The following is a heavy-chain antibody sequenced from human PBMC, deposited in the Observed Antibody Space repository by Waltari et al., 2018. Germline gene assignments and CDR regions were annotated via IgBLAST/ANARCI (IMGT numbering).Heavy chain of an antibody. CDR2: LHTSGST. Sequence: QVQLQESGPGLVKPSETLSLTCTVSGGSISSFDWSWIRQPAGKGLEWIGRLHTSGSTNYSPSLKSRVTMSVDPSKNQFSLKLSSVTAADTAVYYCARDRNTDSSGSYDYYYMDVWGKGTTVTISS. V-gene: IGHV4-4*07. D-gene: IGHD3-22*01. CDR3: ARDRNTDSSGSYDYYYMDV. CDR1: GGSISSFD. J-gene: IGHJ6*03.